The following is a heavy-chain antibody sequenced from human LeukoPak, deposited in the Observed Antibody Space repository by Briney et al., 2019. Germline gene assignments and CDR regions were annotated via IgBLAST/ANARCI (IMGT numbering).Heavy chain of an antibody. CDR1: GFTFSDYY. J-gene: IGHJ4*02. Sequence: GGSLRLSCAASGFTFSDYYMSWIRQAPGKGREWVSYISSSGSTIYYTDSVKGRFTISKHNATTSLYLQMNSLRAEDTAVYYWARDVERGYYYDSSGYYWNDYWGQGTLVTVSS. CDR3: ARDVERGYYYDSSGYYWNDY. V-gene: IGHV3-11*04. D-gene: IGHD3-22*01. CDR2: ISSSGSTI.